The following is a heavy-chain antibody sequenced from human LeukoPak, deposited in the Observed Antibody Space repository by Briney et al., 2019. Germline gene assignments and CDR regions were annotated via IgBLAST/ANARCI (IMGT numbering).Heavy chain of an antibody. V-gene: IGHV3-30-3*01. Sequence: GRSLRLSCAASGFTFSAYFMHWVRQAPGKGLEWVADIASDGTHTFYAESVKGRFTISRDNSKNTLYLQMNSLRAEDTAVYFCARERQDTVLHSGAFDIWGQGTMVIVSS. D-gene: IGHD2-21*01. CDR2: IASDGTHT. J-gene: IGHJ3*02. CDR3: ARERQDTVLHSGAFDI. CDR1: GFTFSAYF.